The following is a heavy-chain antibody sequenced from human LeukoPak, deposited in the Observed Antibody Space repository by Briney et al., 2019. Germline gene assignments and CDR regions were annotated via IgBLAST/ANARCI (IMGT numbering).Heavy chain of an antibody. CDR3: ARSCSTTSCYDY. CDR1: GFTVSSNE. D-gene: IGHD2-2*01. CDR2: ISGGST. V-gene: IGHV3-38-3*01. J-gene: IGHJ4*02. Sequence: GGSLRLSCAASGFTVSSNEMSWVRQAPGKGLEWVSSISGGSTYYADSRKGRFTISRDNSKNTLHLQMNSLRAEDTAVYYCARSCSTTSCYDYWGQGTLVTVSS.